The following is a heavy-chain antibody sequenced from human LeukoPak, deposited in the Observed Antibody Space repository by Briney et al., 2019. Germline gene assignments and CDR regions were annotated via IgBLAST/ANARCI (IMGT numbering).Heavy chain of an antibody. V-gene: IGHV4-34*01. CDR3: ARSFWSFDP. CDR2: INRSGST. Sequence: SETLSLTCAVYGGSFSGYYWSWIRQPPGKGLEWIGEINRSGSTSYNPSLKSRVTISVDTSKNQFSLKPSSVTAADTAVYYCARSFWSFDPWGQGTLVTVSS. D-gene: IGHD2-8*02. J-gene: IGHJ5*02. CDR1: GGSFSGYY.